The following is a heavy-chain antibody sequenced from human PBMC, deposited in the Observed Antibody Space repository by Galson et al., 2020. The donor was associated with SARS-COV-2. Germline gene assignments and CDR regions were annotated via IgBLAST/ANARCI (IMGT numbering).Heavy chain of an antibody. D-gene: IGHD6-6*01. CDR3: VRRMLTAARFED. V-gene: IGHV4-4*02. J-gene: IGHJ4*02. CDR1: GDSISSRNW. CDR2: IHHSGST. Sequence: SETLSLTCSVSGDSISSRNWWTWVRQPPGKGLEWIGEIHHSGSTTYSPSLRGRVALSLDTANNQFALRLTAVTAADTAVYYCVRRMLTAARFEDWGQGALVTVSS.